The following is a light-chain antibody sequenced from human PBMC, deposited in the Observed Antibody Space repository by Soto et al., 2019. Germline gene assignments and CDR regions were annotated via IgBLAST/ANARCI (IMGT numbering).Light chain of an antibody. V-gene: IGLV3-21*02. Sequence: SYELAQPHSVSVAPGQTARITWGGNNIGSKSVHWYQQKPGQAPVLVVYDVSDRPSGISERFSGSNSGNTATLPISSVESGDEADYYCQVGDSSSDHFYVFGTGT. CDR1: NIGSKS. CDR3: QVGDSSSDHFYV. CDR2: DVS. J-gene: IGLJ1*01.